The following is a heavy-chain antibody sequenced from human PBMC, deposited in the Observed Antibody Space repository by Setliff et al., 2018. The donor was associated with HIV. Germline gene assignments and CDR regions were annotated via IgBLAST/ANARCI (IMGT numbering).Heavy chain of an antibody. V-gene: IGHV1-2*06. CDR3: ARGRGYCSSHGCFYYYMDV. CDR1: GYTFTDNY. J-gene: IGHJ6*03. Sequence: ASVKVSCKASGYTFTDNYMHWVRQAPRQGLEWMGRINPNSGATNYAQKFQGRVTMTRDTSSRTAYMELSRLRSDDTAVYFCARGRGYCSSHGCFYYYMDVWAEGTTVTVSS. CDR2: INPNSGAT. D-gene: IGHD2-2*01.